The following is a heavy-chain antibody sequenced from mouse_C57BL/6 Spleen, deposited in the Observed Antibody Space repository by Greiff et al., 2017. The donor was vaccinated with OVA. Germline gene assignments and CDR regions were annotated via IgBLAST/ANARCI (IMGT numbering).Heavy chain of an antibody. D-gene: IGHD2-4*01. J-gene: IGHJ4*01. CDR3: ARYYEGAMGY. Sequence: QVQLQQPGAELVMPGASVKLSCKASGYTFTSYWMHWVKPRPGQGLEWIGEIDPSDSYTNYNQKFKGKSTLTVDKSSSTAYMQLSRLTSEDSAVYYCARYYEGAMGYRGQGTSVTVSS. CDR2: IDPSDSYT. V-gene: IGHV1-69*01. CDR1: GYTFTSYW.